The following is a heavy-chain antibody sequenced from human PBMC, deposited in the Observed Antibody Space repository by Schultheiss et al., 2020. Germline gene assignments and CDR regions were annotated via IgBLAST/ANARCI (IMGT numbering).Heavy chain of an antibody. V-gene: IGHV3-66*01. CDR2: IYSGGST. D-gene: IGHD2-2*01. Sequence: GGSLRLSCAASGFTVSSNYMSWVRQAPGNGLEWVSVIYSGGSTYYADSVKGRFTISRDNSKNTLYLQMNSLRAEDTAVYYCARYPIVVVPAAMHLDYWGQGTLGTVSA. CDR3: ARYPIVVVPAAMHLDY. CDR1: GFTVSSNY. J-gene: IGHJ4*02.